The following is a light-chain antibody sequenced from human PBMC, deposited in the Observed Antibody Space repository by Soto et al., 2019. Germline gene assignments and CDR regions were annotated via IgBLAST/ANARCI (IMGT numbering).Light chain of an antibody. CDR1: QDIGDC. J-gene: IGKJ4*01. CDR2: AAS. V-gene: IGKV1-12*01. Sequence: IEMTQSPSSVSASLGDRVSITCRASQDIGDCLAWYQQKPGKAPKLLVYAASSLQSGVPSRFSGSGSGTDFTLTIGSLQPEDFANYYCQQYDNYKPLTFGGGTKVDIK. CDR3: QQYDNYKPLT.